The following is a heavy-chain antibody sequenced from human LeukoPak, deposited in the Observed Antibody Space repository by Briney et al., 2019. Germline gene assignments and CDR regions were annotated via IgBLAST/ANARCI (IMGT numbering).Heavy chain of an antibody. CDR3: ATGIAAAGTARGFDY. D-gene: IGHD6-13*01. V-gene: IGHV4-34*01. J-gene: IGHJ4*02. Sequence: KSSETLSLTCAVYGGSFSGYYWSWIRQPPGKGLEWIGEINHSGSTNYNPSLKSRVTISVDTSKNQFSLKLSSVTAADTAVYYCATGIAAAGTARGFDYWGQRTLVTVSS. CDR1: GGSFSGYY. CDR2: INHSGST.